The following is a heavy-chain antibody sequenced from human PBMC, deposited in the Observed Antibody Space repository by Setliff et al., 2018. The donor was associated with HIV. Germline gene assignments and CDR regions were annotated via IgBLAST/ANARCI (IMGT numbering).Heavy chain of an antibody. CDR3: AREHDSLTGYSFDF. V-gene: IGHV1-2*02. D-gene: IGHD3-9*01. Sequence: GASVKVSCKASGYTFTGYHIHWVRQAPGQGLEWMGWINPNIGGTNSAQKFQGRVTMTRDTSISTAYMVLSRLRSEDTAVYYCAREHDSLTGYSFDFWGQGTLVTVSS. CDR2: INPNIGGT. J-gene: IGHJ4*02. CDR1: GYTFTGYH.